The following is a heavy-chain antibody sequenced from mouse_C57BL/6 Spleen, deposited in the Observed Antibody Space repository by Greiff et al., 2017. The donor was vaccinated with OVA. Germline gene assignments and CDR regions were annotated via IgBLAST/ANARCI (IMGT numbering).Heavy chain of an antibody. J-gene: IGHJ3*01. CDR3: AREYSNLGFAD. V-gene: IGHV1-26*01. CDR2: INPNNGGT. CDR1: GYTFTDYY. Sequence: EVQLQQSGPELVKPGASVKISCKASGYTFTDYYMNWVKQSHGKSLEWIGDINPNNGGTSYNQKFKGKATLTVDKSSSTAYMELRSLTSEDSAVYYCAREYSNLGFADWGQGTLVTVSA. D-gene: IGHD2-5*01.